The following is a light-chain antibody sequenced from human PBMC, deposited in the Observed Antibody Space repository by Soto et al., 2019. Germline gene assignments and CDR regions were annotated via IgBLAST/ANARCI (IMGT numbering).Light chain of an antibody. CDR3: QQYNNWPPIT. J-gene: IGKJ5*01. CDR2: DAS. Sequence: EIVMTQSPSTLSVSPWERSTLSFMASQSVRSKLAWYQQKPGQAPRLLIYDASTRATGIPARFSGSGSGTEFTLTISSLQSEDFAVYYCQQYNNWPPITFGQGTRLEIK. V-gene: IGKV3-15*01. CDR1: QSVRSK.